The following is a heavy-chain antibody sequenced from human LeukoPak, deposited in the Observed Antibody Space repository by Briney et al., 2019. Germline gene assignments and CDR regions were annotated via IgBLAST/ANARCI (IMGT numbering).Heavy chain of an antibody. J-gene: IGHJ2*01. Sequence: SETLSLTCTVSGGSISSYYWSWIRQPPGKGLEWIGYIYNSGSTNYNPSLKSRVTISVDKSKNQFSLKLSSVTAADTAVYYCARDPGGYDFWSGSLRYFDLWGRGTLVTVSS. CDR2: IYNSGST. V-gene: IGHV4-59*12. D-gene: IGHD3-3*01. CDR3: ARDPGGYDFWSGSLRYFDL. CDR1: GGSISSYY.